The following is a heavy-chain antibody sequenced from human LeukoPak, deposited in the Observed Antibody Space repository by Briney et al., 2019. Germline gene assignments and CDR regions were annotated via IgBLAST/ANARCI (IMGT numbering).Heavy chain of an antibody. D-gene: IGHD6-13*01. CDR2: ISSSGSTI. J-gene: IGHJ6*02. Sequence: GTSLRLSCAVSGSMFSSYGMHWVRQAPGKGLEWVSYISSSGSTIYYADSVKGRFTISRDNAKNSLYLQMNSLRAEDTAIYYCARGGCAAAGCGMDVWGQGTTVTVSS. CDR3: ARGGCAAAGCGMDV. CDR1: GSMFSSYG. V-gene: IGHV3-48*04.